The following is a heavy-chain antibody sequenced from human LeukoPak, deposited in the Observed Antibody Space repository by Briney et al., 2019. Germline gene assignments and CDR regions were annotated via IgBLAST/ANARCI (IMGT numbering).Heavy chain of an antibody. J-gene: IGHJ4*02. CDR1: GFTFSSYG. CDR3: AKDWLAARPGYYFDY. CDR2: ISYDGSNK. D-gene: IGHD6-6*01. Sequence: GGSLRLPCAASGFTFSSYGMHWVRQAPGKGLEWVAVISYDGSNKYYADSVKGRFTISRDNSKNTLYLQMNSLRAEDTAVYYCAKDWLAARPGYYFDYWGQGTLVTVSS. V-gene: IGHV3-30*18.